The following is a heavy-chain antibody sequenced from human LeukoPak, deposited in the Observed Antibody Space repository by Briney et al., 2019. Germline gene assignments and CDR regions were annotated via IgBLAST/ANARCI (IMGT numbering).Heavy chain of an antibody. CDR2: ISTSSNI. CDR1: GFTFTDYT. CDR3: ARDRSYVGFDC. V-gene: IGHV3-69-1*01. D-gene: IGHD4-23*01. J-gene: IGHJ4*02. Sequence: NPGRSLRPSSAASGFTFTDYTINCVRQAPGKGLEWGSSISTSSNIYYADPVKGRFTVSRDNAKNSGYLQTNVLRAEDTAVYYCARDRSYVGFDCWGQGTLVTVSS.